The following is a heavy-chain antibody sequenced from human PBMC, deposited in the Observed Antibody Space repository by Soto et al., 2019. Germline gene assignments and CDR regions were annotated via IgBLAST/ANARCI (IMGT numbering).Heavy chain of an antibody. CDR2: ISSSGSTI. J-gene: IGHJ4*02. Sequence: PGGSLRLSCATSGFILSDCAMNWVRQAPGKGLEWVSYISSSGSTIYYADYVKGRFTVSRDNARNSLYLQMNSLRAEDTAVYYCARYPAYGDYPLIEYWGQGTLVTVSS. CDR3: ARYPAYGDYPLIEY. V-gene: IGHV3-48*01. D-gene: IGHD4-17*01. CDR1: GFILSDCA.